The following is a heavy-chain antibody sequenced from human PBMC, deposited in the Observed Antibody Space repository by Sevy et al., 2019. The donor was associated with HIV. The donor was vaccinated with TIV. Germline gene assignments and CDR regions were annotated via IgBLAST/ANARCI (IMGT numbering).Heavy chain of an antibody. V-gene: IGHV3-7*01. J-gene: IGHJ4*02. CDR3: VREGVGGYSYSLDC. D-gene: IGHD5-18*01. CDR1: GFTFSSYW. CDR2: MKEDGSER. Sequence: GGSLRLSCAASGFTFSSYWMSWVRQAPGKGLEWVATMKEDGSERNYVDTVKGRLTISRDNAKNSLYLQMNSLRAEDTAVYYCVREGVGGYSYSLDCWGQGTLVTVSS.